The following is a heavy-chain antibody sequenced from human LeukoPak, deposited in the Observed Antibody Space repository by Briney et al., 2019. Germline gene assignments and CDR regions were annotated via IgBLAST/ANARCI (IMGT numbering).Heavy chain of an antibody. CDR2: ISPGDDIT. V-gene: IGHV1-46*01. CDR3: ARDMGMRGSHYYFDY. J-gene: IGHJ4*02. Sequence: GASVKVSCKASGYTFTSYYMHWVRQAPGQGLDWMGIISPGDDITTYAQRFRGRVTMTRDTSTSTVYMELSSLRSEDTAVYYCARDMGMRGSHYYFDYWGQGTLVTVSS. D-gene: IGHD2-15*01. CDR1: GYTFTSYY.